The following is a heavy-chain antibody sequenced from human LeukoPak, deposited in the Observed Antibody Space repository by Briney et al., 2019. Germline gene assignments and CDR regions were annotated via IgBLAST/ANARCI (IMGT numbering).Heavy chain of an antibody. CDR2: IYYSGST. Sequence: SETLSLTCTVSGGSISSGGYYWSWIRQHPGKGLEWIGYIYYSGSTYYNPSLKSRVTISVDTSKNQFSLKLSSVTAADTAVYYCARDETIVGGSSWAFDIWGQGTMVTVSP. CDR3: ARDETIVGGSSWAFDI. CDR1: GGSISSGGYY. D-gene: IGHD2-2*01. V-gene: IGHV4-31*03. J-gene: IGHJ3*02.